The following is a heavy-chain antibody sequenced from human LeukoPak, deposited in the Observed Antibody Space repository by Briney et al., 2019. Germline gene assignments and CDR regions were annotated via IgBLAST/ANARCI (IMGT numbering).Heavy chain of an antibody. V-gene: IGHV1-24*01. CDR2: FDPEDGET. J-gene: IGHJ4*02. CDR1: GYTLTELS. CDR3: ATTTMIVVVTSPLDY. Sequence: ASVKVSCKASGYTLTELSMHWVRQAPGKGLEWMGGFDPEDGETIYAQKFQGRVTMTEDTSTDTAYMELSSLRSEDTAVYYCATTTMIVVVTSPLDYWGQGTLVTVSS. D-gene: IGHD3-22*01.